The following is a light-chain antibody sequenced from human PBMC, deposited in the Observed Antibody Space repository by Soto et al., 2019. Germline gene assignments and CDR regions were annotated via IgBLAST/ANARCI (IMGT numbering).Light chain of an antibody. CDR2: EVS. CDR3: TSYTSSTPYV. Sequence: QSALTQPPSVSGSPGQSVTISCTGTNNDVGSYNRVSWYQQPPGTAPKLMIYEVSNRPSGVPDRFSGSKSGNTASLTISGLQAEDEADYYCTSYTSSTPYVFGTGTKVTVL. V-gene: IGLV2-18*02. CDR1: NNDVGSYNR. J-gene: IGLJ1*01.